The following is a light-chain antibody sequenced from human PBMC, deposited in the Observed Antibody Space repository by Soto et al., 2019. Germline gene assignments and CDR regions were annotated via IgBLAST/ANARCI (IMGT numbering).Light chain of an antibody. CDR3: CSYAGSYTYV. J-gene: IGLJ1*01. CDR2: DVS. Sequence: CALTQPRSVSGSPGQSVTISCTGTSSDVGGYNYVSWYQQHPGKAPKLMIYDVSKRPSGVPDRFSGSKSGNTASLTISGLQAVDEADYYCCSYAGSYTYVFGTGTKLTVL. V-gene: IGLV2-11*01. CDR1: SSDVGGYNY.